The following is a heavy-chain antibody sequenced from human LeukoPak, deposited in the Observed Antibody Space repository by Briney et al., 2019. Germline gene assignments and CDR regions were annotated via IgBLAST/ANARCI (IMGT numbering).Heavy chain of an antibody. V-gene: IGHV5-51*01. D-gene: IGHD6-6*01. J-gene: IGHJ4*02. CDR1: GYSFTSYW. Sequence: GESLKISCKGSGYSFTSYWIGWVRQMPGKGREGRGIIYPGDSDTRYSPSFQGQVTISADKSISTAYLQWSSLKASDTAMYYCARREEYSSSVDYWGQGTLVTVSS. CDR2: IYPGDSDT. CDR3: ARREEYSSSVDY.